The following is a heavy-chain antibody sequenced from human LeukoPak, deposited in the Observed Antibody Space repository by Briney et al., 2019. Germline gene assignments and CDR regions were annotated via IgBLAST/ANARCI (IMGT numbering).Heavy chain of an antibody. CDR3: ARSAIDAFDI. J-gene: IGHJ3*02. D-gene: IGHD6-25*01. CDR1: GGSISSYY. V-gene: IGHV4-59*08. Sequence: SETLSLTCTVSGGSISSYYWSWIRQPPGKGLECIGYIYNSGSTNYNPSLKSRVSISVDTSKNQFSLKLSSATAADTAVYYCARSAIDAFDIWGQGTMVTVSS. CDR2: IYNSGST.